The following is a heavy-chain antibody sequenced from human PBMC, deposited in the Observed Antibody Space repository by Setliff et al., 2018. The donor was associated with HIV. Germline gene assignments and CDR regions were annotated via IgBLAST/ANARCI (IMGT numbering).Heavy chain of an antibody. V-gene: IGHV4-31*03. CDR2: IYYSGST. CDR3: ARGNWGSIGRFDY. CDR1: GGSISSGGYF. J-gene: IGHJ4*02. D-gene: IGHD7-27*01. Sequence: PSETLSLTCTVSGGSISSGGYFWSWIRQLPGKGLEWIGYIYYSGSTFYNPSLKSRVSISVDTAKNQFSLNLTSVTAADTATYYCARGNWGSIGRFDYWGQGILVTVSS.